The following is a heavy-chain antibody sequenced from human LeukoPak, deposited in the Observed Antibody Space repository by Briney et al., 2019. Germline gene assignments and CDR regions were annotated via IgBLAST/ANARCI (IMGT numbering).Heavy chain of an antibody. Sequence: AGGSLRLSCAASGFTFDDYAMHWVRQAPGKGLEWVSGINWNGESRVYVDSVKGRFTISRDDAKNSIYLQMNSLRAEDTAVYYCARDPTAVLAMDVWGKGTTVTVSS. CDR2: INWNGESR. CDR1: GFTFDDYA. CDR3: ARDPTAVLAMDV. D-gene: IGHD6-13*01. V-gene: IGHV3-20*04. J-gene: IGHJ6*03.